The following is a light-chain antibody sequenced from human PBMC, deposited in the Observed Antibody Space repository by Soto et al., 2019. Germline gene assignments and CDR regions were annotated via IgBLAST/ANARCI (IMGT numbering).Light chain of an antibody. CDR2: GNS. CDR3: QSYDSSLSAVV. CDR1: SSNIGAGYD. J-gene: IGLJ2*01. V-gene: IGLV1-40*01. Sequence: QSVLTQPPSVSGAPGQRVTISCTGSSSNIGAGYDVHWYQQLPGTAPKLLIYGNSNRPSGVPDRFSDSKSGTSASLAITGLQAEDEADYYCQSYDSSLSAVVFGGGTQLTVL.